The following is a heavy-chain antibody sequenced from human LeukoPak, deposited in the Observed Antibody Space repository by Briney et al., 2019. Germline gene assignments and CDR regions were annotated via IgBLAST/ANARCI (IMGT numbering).Heavy chain of an antibody. CDR3: ARDFRYYYDSSGYLDY. Sequence: MSSETLSLTCAVSGGSISSSNWWSWVRQPPGKGLEWIGEIYHSGSTNYNPSLKSRVTISVDKSKNQFSLKLSSVTAADTAVYYCARDFRYYYDSSGYLDYWGQGTLVTVSS. CDR1: GGSISSSNW. CDR2: IYHSGST. V-gene: IGHV4-4*02. D-gene: IGHD3-22*01. J-gene: IGHJ4*02.